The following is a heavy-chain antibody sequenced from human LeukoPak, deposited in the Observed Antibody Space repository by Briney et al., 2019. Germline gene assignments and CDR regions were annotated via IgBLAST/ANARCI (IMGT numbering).Heavy chain of an antibody. CDR3: ARVWSKWEAFDI. V-gene: IGHV3-33*01. Sequence: GGSLRLSCAASEFTFSSYVMHWVRQAPGKGLEWVAVLWYDGSNKYYADSVKGRFTISRDNSKNTLYLQMNSLRAEDTAVYYCARVWSKWEAFDIWGQGTMVTVSS. CDR1: EFTFSSYV. J-gene: IGHJ3*02. CDR2: LWYDGSNK. D-gene: IGHD1-26*01.